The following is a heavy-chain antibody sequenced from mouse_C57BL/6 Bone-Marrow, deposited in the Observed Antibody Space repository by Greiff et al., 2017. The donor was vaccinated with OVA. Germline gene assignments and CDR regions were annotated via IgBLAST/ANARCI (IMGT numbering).Heavy chain of an antibody. CDR3: AREGRRGAMDY. J-gene: IGHJ4*01. V-gene: IGHV5-17*01. CDR1: GFTFSDYG. Sequence: EVKLVESGAGLVKPGGSLKLSCAASGFTFSDYGMHWVRQAPEKGLEWVAYIISGGSTTYYADTVKGRYTISRDNAKNTLSLQMTSLRAEDTAMYYCAREGRRGAMDYWGQGTSVTVSS. D-gene: IGHD3-3*01. CDR2: IISGGSTT.